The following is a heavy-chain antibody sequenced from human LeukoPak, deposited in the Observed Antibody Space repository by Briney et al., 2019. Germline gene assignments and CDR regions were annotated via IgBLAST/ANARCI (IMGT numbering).Heavy chain of an antibody. D-gene: IGHD3-22*01. CDR3: ARDPLNYYDSSGYYYGDAFDI. CDR2: IKQDGSEK. V-gene: IGHV3-7*01. J-gene: IGHJ3*02. Sequence: GGSLRLSCAASGFTFSSYWMSWVRQAPGKGREWVANIKQDGSEKYYVDSVKGRFTTSRDNAKNSLDLQMNSLRAADTAVYYCARDPLNYYDSSGYYYGDAFDIWGQGTMVTVSS. CDR1: GFTFSSYW.